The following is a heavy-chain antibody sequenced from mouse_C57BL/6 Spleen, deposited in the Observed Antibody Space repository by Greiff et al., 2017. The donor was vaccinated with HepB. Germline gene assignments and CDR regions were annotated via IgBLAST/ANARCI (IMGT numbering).Heavy chain of an antibody. CDR3: ARGRPKYYCDY. J-gene: IGHJ2*01. CDR2: INPGSGGT. V-gene: IGHV1-54*01. CDR1: GYAFTNYL. Sequence: QVQLQQSGAELVRPGTSVKVSCKASGYAFTNYLIEWVKQRPGQGLEWIGVINPGSGGTNYNEKFKGKATLTADKSSSTAYMQLSSLTSEDSAVYFCARGRPKYYCDYWGQGTTLTVSS.